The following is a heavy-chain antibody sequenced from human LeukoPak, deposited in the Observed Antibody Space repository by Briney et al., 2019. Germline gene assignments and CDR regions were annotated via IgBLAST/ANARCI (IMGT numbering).Heavy chain of an antibody. D-gene: IGHD3-10*01. CDR3: ATTVLLWFGEAHDY. J-gene: IGHJ4*02. CDR1: GYTLTELS. V-gene: IGHV1-24*01. CDR2: FYPEDGET. Sequence: ASVKVSCTVSGYTLTELSMHWVRQDPGKGLEWMGDFYPEDGETIYAQKFQGRVTMTEDTSTDTAYMELSSLRSEDMAVYYCATTVLLWFGEAHDYWGQGTLVTVSS.